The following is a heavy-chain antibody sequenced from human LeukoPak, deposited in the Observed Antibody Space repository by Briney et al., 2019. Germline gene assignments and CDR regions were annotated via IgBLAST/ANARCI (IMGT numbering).Heavy chain of an antibody. CDR1: GYTFTSYG. V-gene: IGHV1-18*01. D-gene: IGHD5-24*01. J-gene: IGHJ4*02. Sequence: ASVKVSCKASGYTFTSYGISWVRQAPGQGLEWMGWISAYNGNTNYAQKLQGRVTMTSDTSTSAAYMELRSLRSDDTAVYYCARTPGDGYNPVEDYWGQGTLVTVSS. CDR2: ISAYNGNT. CDR3: ARTPGDGYNPVEDY.